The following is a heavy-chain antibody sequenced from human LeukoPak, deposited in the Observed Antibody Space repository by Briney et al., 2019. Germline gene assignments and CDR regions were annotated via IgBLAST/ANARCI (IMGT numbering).Heavy chain of an antibody. CDR1: GFTFSSYA. CDR2: ISGSGGNT. CDR3: AKGMSATSGYLELDY. Sequence: PGGSLRLSCAASGFTFSSYAMSWVRQAPGKGLEWVSAISGSGGNTYSADSVKGRCTISRDNSKNTLYLQVNSLRAEDAAVYYCAKGMSATSGYLELDYWGQGTLVTVSS. J-gene: IGHJ4*02. V-gene: IGHV3-23*01. D-gene: IGHD3-22*01.